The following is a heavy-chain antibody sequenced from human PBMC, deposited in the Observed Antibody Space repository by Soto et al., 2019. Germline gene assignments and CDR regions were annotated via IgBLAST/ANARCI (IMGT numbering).Heavy chain of an antibody. CDR1: GGSVSSGSYY. CDR2: IYYSGST. Sequence: PSETLSLTCTVSGGSVSSGSYYWSWIRQPPGKGLEWIGYIYYSGSTNYNPSLKSRVTISVDTSKNQFSLKLSSVTAADTAVYYWVSVLYDSSGYLYDFDYWGQGTLVTVSS. CDR3: VSVLYDSSGYLYDFDY. V-gene: IGHV4-61*01. J-gene: IGHJ4*02. D-gene: IGHD3-22*01.